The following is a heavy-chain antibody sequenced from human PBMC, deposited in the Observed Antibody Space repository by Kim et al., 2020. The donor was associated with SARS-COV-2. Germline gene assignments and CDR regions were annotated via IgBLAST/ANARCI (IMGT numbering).Heavy chain of an antibody. J-gene: IGHJ5*02. V-gene: IGHV1-69*13. D-gene: IGHD3-10*01. CDR2: IIPIFGTA. CDR1: GGTFSSYA. CDR3: ARGSNYYGSGSYYPNWFDP. Sequence: SVKVSCKASGGTFSSYAISWVRQAPGQGLEWMGGIIPIFGTANYAQKFQGRVTITADESTSTAYMELSSLRSEDTAVYYCARGSNYYGSGSYYPNWFDPWGQGTLVTVSS.